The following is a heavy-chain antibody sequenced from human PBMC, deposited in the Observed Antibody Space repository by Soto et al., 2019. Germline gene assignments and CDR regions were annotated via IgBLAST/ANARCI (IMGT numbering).Heavy chain of an antibody. Sequence: VQLQQGGAGLLKPSETLSLTCDISGEYFSANYWSWIRQTPGKGLEWLGEINHAGTTDYNPSVEDRIIISADASKNQFSLKLPSVTAMDTAVYYCATGGLFSSWGQGTLVTVSS. CDR2: INHAGTT. D-gene: IGHD3-3*01. V-gene: IGHV4-34*01. J-gene: IGHJ5*02. CDR1: GEYFSANY. CDR3: ATGGLFSS.